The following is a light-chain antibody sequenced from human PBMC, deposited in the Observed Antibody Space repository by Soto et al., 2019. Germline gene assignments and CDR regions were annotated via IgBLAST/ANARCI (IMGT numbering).Light chain of an antibody. CDR1: SSDIGDYDY. CDR3: CSYAGSSTYVI. Sequence: QSALTQPASVSGSPGQSITISCTGTSSDIGDYDYVSWYQQLPGKAPKLLIFDVTHRPSGVSDRFSGSKSGNTASLTISGVRPEDEADYYCCSYAGSSTYVIFGGGTKLTVL. CDR2: DVT. V-gene: IGLV2-14*03. J-gene: IGLJ2*01.